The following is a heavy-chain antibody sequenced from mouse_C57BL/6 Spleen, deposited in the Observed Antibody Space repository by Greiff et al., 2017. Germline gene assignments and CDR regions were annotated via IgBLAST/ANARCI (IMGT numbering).Heavy chain of an antibody. CDR2: ISDGGSYT. V-gene: IGHV5-4*01. CDR3: AREDYYGSSPYYFDY. Sequence: EVKLMESGGGLVKPGGSLKLSCAASGFTFSSYAMSWVRQTPEKRLEWVATISDGGSYTYYPDNVKGRFTISRDNAKNNLYLQMSHLKSEDTAMYYCAREDYYGSSPYYFDYWGQGTTLTVSS. D-gene: IGHD1-1*01. J-gene: IGHJ2*01. CDR1: GFTFSSYA.